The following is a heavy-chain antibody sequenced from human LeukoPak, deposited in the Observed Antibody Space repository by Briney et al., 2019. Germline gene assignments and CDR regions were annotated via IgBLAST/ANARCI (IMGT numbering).Heavy chain of an antibody. Sequence: PGGSLRLSCAASGFTFSSYAMTWVRQAPGKGLEWVSTISGTYRSTYYADSVKGRFTISRDNSKNTVFVQMNSLRAEDTAVYYCAKEGCSSPSCYLDYWGQGTLVTVSS. CDR2: ISGTYRST. CDR3: AKEGCSSPSCYLDY. J-gene: IGHJ4*02. D-gene: IGHD2-2*01. V-gene: IGHV3-23*01. CDR1: GFTFSSYA.